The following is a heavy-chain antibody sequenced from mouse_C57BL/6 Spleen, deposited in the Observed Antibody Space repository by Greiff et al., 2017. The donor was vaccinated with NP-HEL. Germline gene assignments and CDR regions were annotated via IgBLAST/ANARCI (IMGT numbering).Heavy chain of an antibody. CDR1: GYTFTDYE. J-gene: IGHJ2*01. D-gene: IGHD2-4*01. V-gene: IGHV1-15*01. Sequence: QVHVKQSGAELVRPGASVTLSCKASGYTFTDYEMHWVKQTPVHGLEWIGAIDPETGGTAYNQKFKGKAILTADKSSSTAYMELRSLTSEDSAVYYCTRGGLRDWGQGTTLTVSS. CDR2: IDPETGGT. CDR3: TRGGLRD.